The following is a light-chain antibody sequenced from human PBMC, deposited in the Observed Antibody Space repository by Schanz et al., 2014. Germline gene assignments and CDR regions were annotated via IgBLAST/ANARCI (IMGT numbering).Light chain of an antibody. CDR1: QSISSSY. J-gene: IGKJ1*01. V-gene: IGKV3D-15*01. Sequence: EIVLTQSPGTLSLSPGERATLSCRASQSISSSYLAWYQQKPGQAPRLLIYGASTRATGIPDRFSGGGSGTEFTLTISCLQSEDFAVYYCQQYNNWAWTFGQGTKVEIK. CDR3: QQYNNWAWT. CDR2: GAS.